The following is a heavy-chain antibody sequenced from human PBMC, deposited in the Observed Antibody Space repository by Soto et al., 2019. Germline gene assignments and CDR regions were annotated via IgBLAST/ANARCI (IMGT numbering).Heavy chain of an antibody. CDR2: ISSSSSYI. D-gene: IGHD1-26*01. Sequence: GGSLRLSCAASGFTFSSYSMNWVRQAPGKGLEWVSSISSSSSYIYYADSVKGRFTISRDNAKNSLYLQMNSLRAEDTAVYYCARGRIEANLVGAFTAYYYYAMDPWGEGTAVTVAS. CDR1: GFTFSSYS. J-gene: IGHJ6*04. V-gene: IGHV3-21*01. CDR3: ARGRIEANLVGAFTAYYYYAMDP.